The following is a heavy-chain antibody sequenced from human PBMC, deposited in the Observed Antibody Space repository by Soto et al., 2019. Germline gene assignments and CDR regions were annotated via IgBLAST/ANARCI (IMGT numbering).Heavy chain of an antibody. CDR1: GGSISSGGYY. CDR3: ARTLFGWGIWFDP. D-gene: IGHD3-10*02. J-gene: IGHJ5*02. Sequence: TLSLTCTVSGGSISSGGYYWSWIRQHPGKGLEWIGYIYYSGSTYYNPSLKSRVTISVDTSKNQFSLKLSSVTAADTAVYYCARTLFGWGIWFDPWGQGTLVTVSS. V-gene: IGHV4-31*03. CDR2: IYYSGST.